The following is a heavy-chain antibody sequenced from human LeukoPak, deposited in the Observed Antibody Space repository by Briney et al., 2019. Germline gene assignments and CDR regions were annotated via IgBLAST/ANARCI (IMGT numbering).Heavy chain of an antibody. J-gene: IGHJ4*02. Sequence: SETLSLTCAVYGGSFSGYYWSWIRQSPGMGLEWIGEINHSGSINANPSLKIRVTMSVDTSKNHFSLRLNSATAADTAVYYCARRRRGRTNYFDNWGQGTLVTVSS. V-gene: IGHV4-34*01. CDR2: INHSGSI. CDR3: ARRRRGRTNYFDN. CDR1: GGSFSGYY. D-gene: IGHD1-14*01.